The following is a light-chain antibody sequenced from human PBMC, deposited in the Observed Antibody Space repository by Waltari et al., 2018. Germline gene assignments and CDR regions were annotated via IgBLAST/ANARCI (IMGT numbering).Light chain of an antibody. CDR1: SSDIGGYNY. Sequence: QSALTQPASVSWSPGQSITTSCTGTSSDIGGYNYVSWYQQHPGKAPKLMIYDVSKRPSGVSDRFSGSKSGNTASLTISGLQAEDEADYYCSSYAPSSTVFGGGTKLTVL. J-gene: IGLJ2*01. CDR2: DVS. V-gene: IGLV2-14*03. CDR3: SSYAPSSTV.